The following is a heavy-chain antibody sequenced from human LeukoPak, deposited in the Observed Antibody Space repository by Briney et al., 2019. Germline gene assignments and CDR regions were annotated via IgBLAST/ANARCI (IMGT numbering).Heavy chain of an antibody. V-gene: IGHV3-7*01. CDR1: GFTFTRHW. CDR2: VKKDGNQ. CDR3: ATGPDYGDRLDYDY. Sequence: PGGSLTLSCAASGFTFTRHWMGWVRQAPGKGLEWVASVKKDGNQYSVDSVMGRFIISRDKARNSLPLQMSSLRVEDTAIYFCATGPDYGDRLDYDYWGQGTLVTVSS. J-gene: IGHJ4*02. D-gene: IGHD4-17*01.